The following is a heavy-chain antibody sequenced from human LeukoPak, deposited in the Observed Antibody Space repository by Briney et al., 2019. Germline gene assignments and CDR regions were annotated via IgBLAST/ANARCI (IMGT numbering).Heavy chain of an antibody. V-gene: IGHV4-34*01. CDR2: INHSGST. CDR1: GGSFSGYY. J-gene: IGHJ4*02. CDR3: ARLNYYGSGSYYPKYYFDY. D-gene: IGHD3-10*01. Sequence: SETLSLTCAVYGGSFSGYYWSWIRQPPGKGLEWIGEINHSGSTNYNPSLKSRVTISVDTSKNQFSQKLSSVTAADTAVYYCARLNYYGSGSYYPKYYFDYWGQGTLVTVSS.